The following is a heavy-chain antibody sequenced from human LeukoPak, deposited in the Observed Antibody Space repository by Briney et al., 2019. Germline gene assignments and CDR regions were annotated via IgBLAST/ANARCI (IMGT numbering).Heavy chain of an antibody. D-gene: IGHD6-19*01. V-gene: IGHV4-59*01. CDR2: ISYSGST. CDR3: ARDGRAGSLFAY. CDR1: SGSIGGYY. Sequence: SETLSLTCTVSSGSIGGYYWSWIRQPPGKGLEWVGYISYSGSTNYNPSLKSRVTISVDTSKNQFSLKLSSVTAADTAIYYCARDGRAGSLFAYWGQGTLVTVSS. J-gene: IGHJ4*02.